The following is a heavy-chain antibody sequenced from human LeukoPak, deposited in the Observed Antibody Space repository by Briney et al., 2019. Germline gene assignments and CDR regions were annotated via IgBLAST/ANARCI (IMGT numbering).Heavy chain of an antibody. CDR1: GGSISSYH. V-gene: IGHV4-4*07. D-gene: IGHD1-26*01. CDR3: ARSSGIFYFAS. J-gene: IGHJ4*02. Sequence: PSETLSLTCTVSGGSISSYHWIWIRQPAGKGLEWIGRMSTSGSTNYNPSLKSRVTMSIDTSKNQFSLKLSSETAADTAVYYCARSSGIFYFASWGQGTLVTVSS. CDR2: MSTSGST.